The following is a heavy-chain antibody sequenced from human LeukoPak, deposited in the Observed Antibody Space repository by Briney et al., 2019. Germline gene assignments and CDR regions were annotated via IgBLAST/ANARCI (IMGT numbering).Heavy chain of an antibody. CDR2: INPSGGST. D-gene: IGHD2/OR15-2a*01. CDR1: GYTFTSYY. J-gene: IGHJ4*02. CDR3: ARVSTTPYFDY. Sequence: ASVKVSCKASGYTFTSYYMHWVRQAPGQGLEWMGIINPSGGSTSYAQKFQGRVTMTRDTSASTVYMELSSLRSEDTAVYYCARVSTTPYFDYWGQGTLVTVSS. V-gene: IGHV1-46*01.